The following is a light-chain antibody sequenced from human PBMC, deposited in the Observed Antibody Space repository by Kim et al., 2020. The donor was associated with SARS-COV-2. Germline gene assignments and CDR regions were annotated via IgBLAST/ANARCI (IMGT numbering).Light chain of an antibody. CDR3: GAWDDTLKGYV. J-gene: IGLJ1*01. Sequence: GHRVTSSCSGSSSNSGTNTVNWYQRLPGTAPKLLIYTSNQRPSGVPDRFSGSKSGTSASLAISGLQSEDEGDYYCGAWDDTLKGYVFGTGTKVTVL. V-gene: IGLV1-44*01. CDR1: SSNSGTNT. CDR2: TSN.